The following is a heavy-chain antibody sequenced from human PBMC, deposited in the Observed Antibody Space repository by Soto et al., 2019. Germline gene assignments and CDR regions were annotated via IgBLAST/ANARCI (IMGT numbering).Heavy chain of an antibody. J-gene: IGHJ5*02. CDR1: GYSISSGYY. CDR2: IYHSGST. V-gene: IGHV4-38-2*02. CDR3: ARDARLRGIGFDP. Sequence: SETLSLTCAVSGYSISSGYYWGWIRQPPGKGLEWIGSIYHSGSTYYNPSLKSRVTISVDTSKNQFSLKLSSVTTADTAVYYCARDARLRGIGFDPWGQGTLVTVSS. D-gene: IGHD3-16*01.